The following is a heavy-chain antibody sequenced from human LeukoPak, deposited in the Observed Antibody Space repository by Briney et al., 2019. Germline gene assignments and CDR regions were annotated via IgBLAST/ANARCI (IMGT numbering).Heavy chain of an antibody. J-gene: IGHJ1*01. CDR1: GYTCTSYA. D-gene: IGHD2-2*01. CDR3: ARHSSTSLEYFQH. Sequence: ASVKVSCKASGYTCTSYAMHWVRQAPGQRLEWMGWINAGNGNTKYSQKFQGRVTTTRDTSASTAYMELSSLRSEDTAVYYCARHSSTSLEYFQHWGQGTLVTVSS. V-gene: IGHV1-3*01. CDR2: INAGNGNT.